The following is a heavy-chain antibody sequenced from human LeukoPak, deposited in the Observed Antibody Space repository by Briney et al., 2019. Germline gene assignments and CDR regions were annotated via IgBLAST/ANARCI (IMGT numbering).Heavy chain of an antibody. CDR2: IHYTGST. Sequence: SETLSLTCIVSGGSISSYYWSWIRQPPGKGLEWIGNIHYTGSTTYNASLKSRVTISVETSKNQFSLKLSSVTAADTAVYYCARVEEGYGSGRRENYYYYYMDVWGKGTTVTVFS. CDR3: ARVEEGYGSGRRENYYYYYMDV. J-gene: IGHJ6*03. CDR1: GGSISSYY. D-gene: IGHD3-10*01. V-gene: IGHV4-59*01.